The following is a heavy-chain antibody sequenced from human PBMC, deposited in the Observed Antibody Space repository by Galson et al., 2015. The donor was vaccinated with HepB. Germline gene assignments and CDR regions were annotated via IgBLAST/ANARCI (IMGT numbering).Heavy chain of an antibody. CDR1: GFTFSSFA. Sequence: SLRLSCAASGFTFSSFAMDWVRQAPGKGLEWAAVISYDGSIKHYGDSVKGRFTISRDNSKNTLYVQMNSLRAEDTAVYYCARDLWSVAGFPGIWGQGTLVTVSS. J-gene: IGHJ4*02. CDR2: ISYDGSIK. CDR3: ARDLWSVAGFPGI. D-gene: IGHD2-15*01. V-gene: IGHV3-30-3*01.